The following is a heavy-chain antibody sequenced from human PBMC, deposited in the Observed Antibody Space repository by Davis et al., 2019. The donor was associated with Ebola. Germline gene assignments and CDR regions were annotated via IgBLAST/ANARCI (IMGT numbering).Heavy chain of an antibody. Sequence: ASVPVSCMASGYTFTGYYMHWVRQAPGQGPEWMGWINPNSGGTNYAQKFQGWVTMTRDTSISTAYMELSRLRSDDTAVYYCARDQVQPALRSYGMDVWGQGTTVTVSS. CDR1: GYTFTGYY. CDR2: INPNSGGT. D-gene: IGHD4/OR15-4a*01. V-gene: IGHV1-2*04. CDR3: ARDQVQPALRSYGMDV. J-gene: IGHJ6*02.